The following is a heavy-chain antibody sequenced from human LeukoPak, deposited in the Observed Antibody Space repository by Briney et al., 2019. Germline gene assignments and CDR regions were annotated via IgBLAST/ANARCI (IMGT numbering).Heavy chain of an antibody. D-gene: IGHD4-17*01. CDR2: ISHDGSNK. CDR1: GFTFSSYG. Sequence: PGGSLRLSCAASGFTFSSYGMHWVRQAPGKGLEWVAVISHDGSNKYCADSVKGRFTISRDNSKNTLYLQMNSLRAEGTAVYYCARDDEYGDFDYWGQGTLVTVSS. V-gene: IGHV3-30*03. J-gene: IGHJ4*02. CDR3: ARDDEYGDFDY.